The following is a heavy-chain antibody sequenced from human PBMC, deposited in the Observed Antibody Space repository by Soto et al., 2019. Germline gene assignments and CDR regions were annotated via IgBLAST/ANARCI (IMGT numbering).Heavy chain of an antibody. CDR1: GYTFTGYY. Sequence: QVQLVQSGAEVTKPGASVKVSCKASGYTFTGYYMHWVRQAPGQGLEWMGWINPNSGGTNYAQKFQGRVTITRDTSISTAYMELSRLRSDDTAVYYCARDRLELETTAFDPWGQGTLVTVSS. J-gene: IGHJ5*02. CDR3: ARDRLELETTAFDP. CDR2: INPNSGGT. V-gene: IGHV1-2*02. D-gene: IGHD1-7*01.